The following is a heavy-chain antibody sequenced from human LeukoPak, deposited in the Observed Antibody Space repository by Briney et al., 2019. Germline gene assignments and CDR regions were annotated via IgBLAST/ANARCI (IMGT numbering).Heavy chain of an antibody. J-gene: IGHJ3*02. CDR1: GFIFPTYW. CDR3: ASDSPTVLEWPTYDAFDI. Sequence: PGGSLRLSCTASGFIFPTYWMSWVRQAPGKGLEWVANIRQDGSEKFYVDSVKGRFTISRDNAKNSLYLQMSSLRAEDTAVYYCASDSPTVLEWPTYDAFDIWGQGTMVTVSS. CDR2: IRQDGSEK. V-gene: IGHV3-7*01. D-gene: IGHD3-3*01.